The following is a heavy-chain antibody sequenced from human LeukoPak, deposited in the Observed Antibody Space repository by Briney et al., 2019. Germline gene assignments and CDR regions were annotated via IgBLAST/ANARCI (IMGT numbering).Heavy chain of an antibody. CDR1: GGSFSGYY. CDR2: INHSGST. J-gene: IGHJ4*02. Sequence: SETLSLTCAVYGGSFSGYYWSWIRQPPGKGLEWIGEINHSGSTNYNPSLKSRVTISVDTSKNQFSLELSSVTAADTAVYYCARRGSSALRYWGQGTLVTVSS. D-gene: IGHD6-6*01. V-gene: IGHV4-34*01. CDR3: ARRGSSALRY.